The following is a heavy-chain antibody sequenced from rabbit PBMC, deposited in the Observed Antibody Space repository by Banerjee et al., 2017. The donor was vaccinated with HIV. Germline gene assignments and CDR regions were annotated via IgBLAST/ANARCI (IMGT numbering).Heavy chain of an antibody. CDR2: INSNTGNT. J-gene: IGHJ4*01. CDR1: GFSFSSSYY. D-gene: IGHD4-1*01. Sequence: QEQLEESGGGLFQPGGSLALTCKASGFSFSSSYYMCWVRQAPGKGLEWIACINSNTGNTVYASWAKGPFTISKTSSTTVTLQMTSLTAADTATYFCARDGSGWGANFNLWGPGTLVTVS. CDR3: ARDGSGWGANFNL. V-gene: IGHV1S45*01.